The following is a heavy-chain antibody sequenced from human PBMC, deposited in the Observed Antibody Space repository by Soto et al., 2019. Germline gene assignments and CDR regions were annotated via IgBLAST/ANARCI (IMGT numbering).Heavy chain of an antibody. CDR2: TRNKANSYTT. Sequence: GGSLRLSCAASGFTFSDHYMYWVRQAPGKGLEWVGRTRNKANSYTTEYAASVKGRFTISRDDSKNSLYLQMNSLKTEDTAVYYCARARLEPSLYYFDYWGQGTLVTVSS. D-gene: IGHD1-1*01. CDR3: ARARLEPSLYYFDY. V-gene: IGHV3-72*01. J-gene: IGHJ4*02. CDR1: GFTFSDHY.